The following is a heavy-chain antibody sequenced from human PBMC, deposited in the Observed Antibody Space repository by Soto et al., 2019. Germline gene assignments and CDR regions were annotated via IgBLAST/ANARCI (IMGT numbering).Heavy chain of an antibody. Sequence: GASVKVSCKASGYTFTSYGISWVRQAPGQGLEWMGWISAYNGNTNYAQKLQGRVTMTTDTSTSTAYMELRSLRSDDTAVYYCARDPGIEFPSCGWFDPWGQGTLVTVSS. D-gene: IGHD6-13*01. CDR2: ISAYNGNT. J-gene: IGHJ5*02. V-gene: IGHV1-18*01. CDR1: GYTFTSYG. CDR3: ARDPGIEFPSCGWFDP.